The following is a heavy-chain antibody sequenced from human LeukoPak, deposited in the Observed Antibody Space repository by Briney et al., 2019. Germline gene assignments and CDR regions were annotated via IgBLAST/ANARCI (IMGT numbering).Heavy chain of an antibody. CDR3: ARADSSSWTGKMFPFDY. V-gene: IGHV3-21*01. CDR1: GFTFSSYS. D-gene: IGHD6-13*01. CDR2: ISSSSSYI. J-gene: IGHJ4*02. Sequence: GGSLRLSCAASGFTFSSYSMNWVRQAPGKGLEWVSSISSSSSYIYYADSVKGRFTISRDNAKNSLYLQMNSLRAEDTAVYYCARADSSSWTGKMFPFDYWGQGTLVTVSS.